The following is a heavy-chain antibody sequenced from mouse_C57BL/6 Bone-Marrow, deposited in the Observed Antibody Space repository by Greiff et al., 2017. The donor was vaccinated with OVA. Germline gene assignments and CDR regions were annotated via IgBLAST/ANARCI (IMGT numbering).Heavy chain of an antibody. CDR2: INPNNGGT. D-gene: IGHD1-1*01. Sequence: EVQLQQSGPVLVKPGASVKMSCKASGYTFTDYYMNWVKQSHGKSLEWIGDINPNNGGTSYNLKFKGKATLTVDKSSSTTYMELRSLTSEDSAVYYCARDYYGSSWYFDVWGTGTTVTVSS. J-gene: IGHJ1*03. CDR1: GYTFTDYY. V-gene: IGHV1-26*01. CDR3: ARDYYGSSWYFDV.